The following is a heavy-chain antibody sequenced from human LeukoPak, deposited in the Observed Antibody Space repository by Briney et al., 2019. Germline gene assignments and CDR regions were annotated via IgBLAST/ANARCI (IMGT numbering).Heavy chain of an antibody. J-gene: IGHJ4*02. V-gene: IGHV3-30*02. D-gene: IGHD3-10*01. CDR2: IRYDGSNK. CDR1: GFSFSSYG. Sequence: PGGSLRLSCAASGFSFSSYGMHWVRQAPGKGLEWVAFIRYDGSNKYYADSVKGRFTISRDNSRNIMNLQTDSLRPEDTALYYCARAMVRGVIPYWGQGTLVTVSS. CDR3: ARAMVRGVIPY.